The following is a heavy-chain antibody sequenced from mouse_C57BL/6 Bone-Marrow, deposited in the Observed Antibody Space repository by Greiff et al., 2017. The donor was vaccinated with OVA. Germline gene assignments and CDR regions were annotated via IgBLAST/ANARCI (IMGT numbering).Heavy chain of an antibody. CDR3: ARVYYGSHYYAMDY. CDR2: IHPNSGST. Sequence: VQLQQPGAELVKPGASVKLSCKASGYTFTSYWMHWVKQRPGQGLEWIGMIHPNSGSTNYNEKFKSKATLTVDKSSSTAYMQLSSLTSEDSAVYYCARVYYGSHYYAMDYWGQGTSVTVSS. D-gene: IGHD1-1*01. J-gene: IGHJ4*01. V-gene: IGHV1-64*01. CDR1: GYTFTSYW.